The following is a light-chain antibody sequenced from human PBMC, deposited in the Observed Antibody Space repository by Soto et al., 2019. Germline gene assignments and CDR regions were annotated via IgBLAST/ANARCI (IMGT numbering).Light chain of an antibody. V-gene: IGKV3-15*01. CDR3: QQYGSSPIT. J-gene: IGKJ5*01. Sequence: EIVMTQSPVTLSVSPGERVTLSCRASQSVSSNLAWYQQKPGQAPSLLIYGAFTRDTGIPARFSGTGSGTEFTLTISRLEPEDFAVYYCQQYGSSPITFGQGTRLEIK. CDR1: QSVSSN. CDR2: GAF.